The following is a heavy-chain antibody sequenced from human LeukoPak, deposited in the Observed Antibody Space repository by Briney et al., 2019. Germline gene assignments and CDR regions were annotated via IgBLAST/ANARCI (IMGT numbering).Heavy chain of an antibody. D-gene: IGHD2-21*02. CDR3: AKVQHIVVVTAPLGY. CDR2: ISGSGGST. Sequence: GGSLRLSCAASGFTFSSYAMSWVRQAPGKGLEWVSAISGSGGSTYYADSVKGRFTISRDNSKNTLYLQMNSLRAEDTAVYYCAKVQHIVVVTAPLGYWGQGTLVTVSS. V-gene: IGHV3-23*01. CDR1: GFTFSSYA. J-gene: IGHJ4*02.